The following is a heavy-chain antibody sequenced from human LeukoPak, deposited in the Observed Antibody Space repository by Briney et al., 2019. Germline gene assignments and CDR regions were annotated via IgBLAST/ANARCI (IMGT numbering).Heavy chain of an antibody. V-gene: IGHV3-74*01. J-gene: IGHJ4*02. Sequence: PGGSLRLSCAASGFTFSSYWMHWVCQAPGKGLVWVSRINSDGSSTSYADSVKGRFTMSRDNAKNTLYLQVNSLRAEDTAVYYCARSSSWITDYDYWGQGTLVTVSS. CDR1: GFTFSSYW. CDR2: INSDGSST. D-gene: IGHD6-13*01. CDR3: ARSSSWITDYDY.